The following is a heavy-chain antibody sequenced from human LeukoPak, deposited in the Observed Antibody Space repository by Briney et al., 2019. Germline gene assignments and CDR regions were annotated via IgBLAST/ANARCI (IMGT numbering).Heavy chain of an antibody. Sequence: ASVKVSCKASGGTFSGYAISWVRQAPGQGLEWMGGIIPIFGTANYAQKFQGRVTITADESTSTAYMELSSLRSEDTAVYYCARYGGYCSDGSCYGFFDYWGQGTLVTVSS. J-gene: IGHJ4*02. CDR3: ARYGGYCSDGSCYGFFDY. CDR1: GGTFSGYA. V-gene: IGHV1-69*13. CDR2: IIPIFGTA. D-gene: IGHD2-15*01.